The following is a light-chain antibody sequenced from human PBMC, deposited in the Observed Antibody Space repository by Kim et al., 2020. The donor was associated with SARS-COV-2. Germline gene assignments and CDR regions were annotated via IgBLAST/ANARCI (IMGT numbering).Light chain of an antibody. J-gene: IGLJ2*01. CDR2: GKN. V-gene: IGLV3-19*01. Sequence: SSELTQDPAVSVALGQTVRITCQGDSLRSYYASWYQQKPGQAPVLVIYGKNNRPSGIPDRFSGSNSRNTASLTITGAQAEDEADYSCNSRDTNGNHPVFG. CDR3: NSRDTNGNHPV. CDR1: SLRSYY.